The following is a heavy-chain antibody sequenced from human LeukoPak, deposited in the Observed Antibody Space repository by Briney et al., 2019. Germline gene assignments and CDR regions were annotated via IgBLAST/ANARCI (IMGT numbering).Heavy chain of an antibody. D-gene: IGHD6-19*01. CDR1: GFTFSSYE. CDR2: ISSGGSTI. CDR3: ARMISGGSYDAFDI. J-gene: IGHJ3*02. V-gene: IGHV3-48*03. Sequence: PWGSMTLSCAASGFTFSSYEMNWVRQAPGKGLEWVSYISSGGSTIFYADSVKGRFTISRDNAKNSLYLQMNSLRAEDTAVYSCARMISGGSYDAFDIWGQETLVTV.